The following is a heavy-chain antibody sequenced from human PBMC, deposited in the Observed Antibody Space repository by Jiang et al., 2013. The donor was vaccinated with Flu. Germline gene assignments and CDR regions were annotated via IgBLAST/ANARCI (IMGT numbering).Heavy chain of an antibody. J-gene: IGHJ4*02. D-gene: IGHD1-20*01. CDR3: ARAPRYNWNDDYFDY. V-gene: IGHV1-69*01. CDR1: SYA. Sequence: SYAISWVRQAPGQGLEWMGGIIPIFGTANYAQKFQGRVTITADESTSTAYMELSSLRSEDTAVYYCARAPRYNWNDDYFDYWGQGTLVTVSS. CDR2: IIPIFGTA.